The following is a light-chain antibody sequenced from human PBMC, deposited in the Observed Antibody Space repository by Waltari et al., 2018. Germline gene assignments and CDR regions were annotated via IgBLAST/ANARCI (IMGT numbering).Light chain of an antibody. J-gene: IGLJ3*02. CDR3: CSYVGRNIWV. Sequence: QSALTQPASVSGSPGQSITISCTGTSSDVGFYTLVPWYQQHPDKAPKLLVYEVIERPSGVSNRFSGSKSGNTASLTISGLQAEDEADYYCCSYVGRNIWVFGGGTKVTVL. CDR2: EVI. CDR1: SSDVGFYTL. V-gene: IGLV2-23*02.